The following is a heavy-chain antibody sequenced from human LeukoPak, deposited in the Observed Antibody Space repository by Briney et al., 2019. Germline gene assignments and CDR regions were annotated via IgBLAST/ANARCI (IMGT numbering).Heavy chain of an antibody. Sequence: SETLSLTCTVSGGSISTYYWSWIRQPPGKGLEWLGYTFYTGSTNYNPSLKSRVTMSIDTSKNQFSLKLSSVTAADTAVYYCTRTYSSSSIDYWGQGALVTVSS. CDR1: GGSISTYY. CDR3: TRTYSSSSIDY. V-gene: IGHV4-59*01. CDR2: TFYTGST. J-gene: IGHJ4*02. D-gene: IGHD6-6*01.